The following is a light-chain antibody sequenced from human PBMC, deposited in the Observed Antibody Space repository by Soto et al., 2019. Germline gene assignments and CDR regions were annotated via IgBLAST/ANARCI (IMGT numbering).Light chain of an antibody. CDR2: AAS. CDR3: QQDGSSPKT. J-gene: IGKJ1*01. Sequence: EIVLTQSPGTLSLSPGERATLSCRASHSVTSNYLAWYQQKPGQAPRLLIYAASGRASGIPDRFSGSGSGTDFILTISRLEPEDFAVYYCQQDGSSPKTFGQGTRVDIK. CDR1: HSVTSNY. V-gene: IGKV3-20*01.